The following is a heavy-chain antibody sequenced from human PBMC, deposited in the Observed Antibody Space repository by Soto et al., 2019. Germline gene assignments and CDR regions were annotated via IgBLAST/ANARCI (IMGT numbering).Heavy chain of an antibody. CDR1: GFTFSSYG. CDR3: AKDRRIAVAAAGGRYFDY. V-gene: IGHV3-30*18. J-gene: IGHJ4*02. Sequence: QVQLVESGGGVVQPGRSLRLSCAASGFTFSSYGMHWVRQAPGKGLEWVAVISYDGSNKYYADSVKGRFTISRDNSKNTLYLQMNSLRAEDTAVYYCAKDRRIAVAAAGGRYFDYWGQGTLVTVSS. CDR2: ISYDGSNK. D-gene: IGHD6-19*01.